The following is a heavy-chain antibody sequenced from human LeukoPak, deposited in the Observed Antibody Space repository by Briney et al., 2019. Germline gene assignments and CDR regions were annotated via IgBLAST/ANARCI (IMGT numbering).Heavy chain of an antibody. Sequence: ETLSLTCTVSGGSIRSSYYYWGWVRQAPGKGLEWVAQTKQDGSEKYYVDSVKGRFTTSRDKNSLFLQMNSVRAEDTAVYYCVGWGISGITNHWGQGTLVTVSS. CDR2: TKQDGSEK. CDR1: GGSIRSSYYY. CDR3: VGWGISGITNH. J-gene: IGHJ4*02. V-gene: IGHV3-7*01. D-gene: IGHD1-7*01.